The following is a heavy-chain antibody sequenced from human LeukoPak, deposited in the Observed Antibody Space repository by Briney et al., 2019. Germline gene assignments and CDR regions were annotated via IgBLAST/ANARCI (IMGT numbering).Heavy chain of an antibody. CDR1: GYTFTGYY. CDR2: INPNSGGI. Sequence: ASVKVSCKASGYTFTGYYMHWVRQAPGQGLEWMGWINPNSGGINYAQKFQGRVIMTRDTSISTAYMELSRLTSDDTAVYHCAGISSYNFDAFDIWGQGTMVTVSS. CDR3: AGISSYNFDAFDI. J-gene: IGHJ3*02. D-gene: IGHD1-20*01. V-gene: IGHV1-2*02.